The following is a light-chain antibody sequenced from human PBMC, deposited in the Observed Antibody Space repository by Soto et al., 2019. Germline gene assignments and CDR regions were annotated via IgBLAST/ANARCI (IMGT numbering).Light chain of an antibody. V-gene: IGKV3-20*01. Sequence: EIVLTQSPGTLSLSPGERATLSCRASQSVTSTYLARYQQKPGQAPRLLIYGASNRATGIPDRFSGSGSGTDFTLTISRLEPEAVAVYYCQQYGSSPRTFGLGTKVEIE. CDR2: GAS. CDR3: QQYGSSPRT. J-gene: IGKJ1*01. CDR1: QSVTSTY.